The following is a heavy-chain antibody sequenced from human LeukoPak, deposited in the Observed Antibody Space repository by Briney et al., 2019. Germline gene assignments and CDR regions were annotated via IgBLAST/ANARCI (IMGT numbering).Heavy chain of an antibody. CDR3: ARQAGHYYDGSGYFPSWFDP. D-gene: IGHD3-22*01. J-gene: IGHJ5*02. CDR1: GGSISSYY. Sequence: PSETLSLTCTVSGGSISSYYWSWIRQPPGKGLEWIGYIYYGGSTNYNPSLKSRVTISVDTSKNQFSLKLSSVTAADTAVYYCARQAGHYYDGSGYFPSWFDPWGQGTLVTVSS. CDR2: IYYGGST. V-gene: IGHV4-59*08.